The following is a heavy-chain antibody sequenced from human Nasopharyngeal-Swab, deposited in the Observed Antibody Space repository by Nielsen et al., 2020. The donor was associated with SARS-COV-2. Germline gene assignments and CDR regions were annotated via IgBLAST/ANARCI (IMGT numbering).Heavy chain of an antibody. D-gene: IGHD6-13*01. Sequence: RQAPGKGLGWIGYIYYTGSTYCNPSLKSRVTISVDTSKNQFSLKLTSVTAADTAVYYCARYPSSSWSSYGMDVWGQGTTVTVSS. CDR3: ARYPSSSWSSYGMDV. J-gene: IGHJ6*02. V-gene: IGHV4-31*02. CDR2: IYYTGST.